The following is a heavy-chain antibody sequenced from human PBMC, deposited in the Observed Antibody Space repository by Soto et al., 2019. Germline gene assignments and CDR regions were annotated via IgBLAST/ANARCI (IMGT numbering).Heavy chain of an antibody. CDR2: IWYDGSNK. Sequence: PGGSLRLSCAASGFTFSSYGMHWVRQAPGKGLEWVAVIWYDGSNKYYADSVKGRFIISRDNSKNTLYLQMNSLRAEDTAVYYCARDGGLGYGDAFDYWGQGTLVTVSS. CDR1: GFTFSSYG. J-gene: IGHJ4*02. D-gene: IGHD4-17*01. V-gene: IGHV3-33*01. CDR3: ARDGGLGYGDAFDY.